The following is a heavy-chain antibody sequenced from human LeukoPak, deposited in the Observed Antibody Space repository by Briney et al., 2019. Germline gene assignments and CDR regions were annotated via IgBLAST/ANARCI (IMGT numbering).Heavy chain of an antibody. J-gene: IGHJ5*02. Sequence: GGSLRLSCAAPGFIFSNYAMHWVRQAPGKGLEWVAVISYDGSNKYYADSLKGRFTISRDNSKNTLYLQVNSLIPEDTAVYYCAKVKDPYEVLYWFDPWGQGTLVTVSS. CDR1: GFIFSNYA. V-gene: IGHV3-30-3*01. D-gene: IGHD2-15*01. CDR3: AKVKDPYEVLYWFDP. CDR2: ISYDGSNK.